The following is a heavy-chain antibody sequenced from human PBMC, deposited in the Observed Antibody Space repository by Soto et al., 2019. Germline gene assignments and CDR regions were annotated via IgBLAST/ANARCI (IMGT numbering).Heavy chain of an antibody. CDR1: GFTVSSNY. Sequence: EVQLVESGGGLVQPGGSLRLSCAASGFTVSSNYMSWVRQAPGKGLEWVSVIYSGGSTYYADSVKGRFTISRHNSKNTLYLQMNSLRAEDTAVYYCASGSYCSGGSFYGPGYYYMDVWGKGTTVTVSS. D-gene: IGHD2-15*01. CDR3: ASGSYCSGGSFYGPGYYYMDV. CDR2: IYSGGST. V-gene: IGHV3-53*04. J-gene: IGHJ6*03.